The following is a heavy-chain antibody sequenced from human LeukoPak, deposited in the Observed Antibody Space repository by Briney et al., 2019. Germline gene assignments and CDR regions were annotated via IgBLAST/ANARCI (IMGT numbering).Heavy chain of an antibody. CDR1: GGSFSGYY. D-gene: IGHD6-19*01. Sequence: PSETLSLTCAVYGGSFSGYYWSWIRQPPGKGLEWIGEINHSGSTNYNPSLKSRVTTSVDTSKNQFSLKLSSVTAADTAVYYCARQRSSGWYVSYFDYWGQGTLVTVSS. J-gene: IGHJ4*02. V-gene: IGHV4-34*01. CDR3: ARQRSSGWYVSYFDY. CDR2: INHSGST.